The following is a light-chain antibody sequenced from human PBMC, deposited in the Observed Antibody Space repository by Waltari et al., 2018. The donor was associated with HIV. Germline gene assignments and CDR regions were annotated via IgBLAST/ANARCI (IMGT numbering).Light chain of an antibody. CDR3: QSYDSSLSGHVL. CDR1: RSNLGAGSD. J-gene: IGLJ2*01. Sequence: QSVLTQPPSVSGAPGQRVTISCTGSRSNLGAGSDVHRSQQLPGTAPKLLIYDNSHRPSGVPARFSGSKSGTSASLAITGLQTEDEVEYYCQSYDSSLSGHVLFGGGTILTVL. V-gene: IGLV1-40*01. CDR2: DNS.